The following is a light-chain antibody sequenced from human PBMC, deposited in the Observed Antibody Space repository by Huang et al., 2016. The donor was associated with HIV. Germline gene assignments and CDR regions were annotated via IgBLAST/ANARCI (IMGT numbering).Light chain of an antibody. V-gene: IGKV1-NL1*01. CDR2: ATS. J-gene: IGKJ1*01. CDR1: QGIGNS. Sequence: DIQMTQSPSSLSASVCDRVTITCRANQGIGNSLAWYQQKPEKAPRLLLYATSTLESVVPSRFSGSGSRTHNTLTINTLQPEDNARYYCQQYHSLPWTFGQGTKVEIK. CDR3: QQYHSLPWT.